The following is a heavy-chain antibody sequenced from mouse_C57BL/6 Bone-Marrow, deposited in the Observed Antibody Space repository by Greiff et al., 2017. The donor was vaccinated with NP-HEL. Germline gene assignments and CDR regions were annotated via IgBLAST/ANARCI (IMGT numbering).Heavy chain of an antibody. CDR1: GFSFNTYA. D-gene: IGHD3-1*01. V-gene: IGHV10-1*01. Sequence: EVHLVESGGGLVQPKGLLKLSCAASGFSFNTYAMNWVRQAPGKGLEWVARIRSKSNNYAPYYPASVKDRFTISRDDSESMLYLQMNNLRTEDTAMYYCLRLGLVLYAMYYWGQGTSVTVSS. CDR2: IRSKSNNYAP. J-gene: IGHJ4*01. CDR3: LRLGLVLYAMYY.